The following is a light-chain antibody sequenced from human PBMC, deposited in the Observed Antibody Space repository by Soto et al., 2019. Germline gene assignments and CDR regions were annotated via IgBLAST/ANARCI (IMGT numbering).Light chain of an antibody. Sequence: DIQMTQSPSSLSASVGDRVTITCRASQSISSYLNWYQQKPGKATKLLIYAASSLQSGVPSRFSGSGSGTDFTLTISSLQPEGFATYYCQQSYSTPPTFGQGTKVDIK. CDR3: QQSYSTPPT. CDR2: AAS. J-gene: IGKJ1*01. V-gene: IGKV1-39*01. CDR1: QSISSY.